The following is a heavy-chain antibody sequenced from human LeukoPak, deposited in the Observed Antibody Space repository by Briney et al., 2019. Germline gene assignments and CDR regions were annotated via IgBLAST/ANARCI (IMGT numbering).Heavy chain of an antibody. CDR1: GGSISSYY. V-gene: IGHV4-59*01. CDR3: ARDGRIRGYCSSSCHSVDAFDI. D-gene: IGHD2-2*01. Sequence: SETLSLTCTVSGGSISSYYWSWIRQPAGKGLEWIGYIYYSGSTNYNPSLKSRVTISVDTSKIQFSLELSSVTAADTAVYYCARDGRIRGYCSSSCHSVDAFDIWGQGTMVTVSS. J-gene: IGHJ3*02. CDR2: IYYSGST.